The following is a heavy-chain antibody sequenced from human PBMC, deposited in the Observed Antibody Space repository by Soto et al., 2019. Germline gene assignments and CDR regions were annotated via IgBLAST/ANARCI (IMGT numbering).Heavy chain of an antibody. CDR2: IYYSGSP. Sequence: PSETLSLTCTVSGGSISSGGYYWSWIRQHPGKGLEWIGYIYYSGSPYYNPSLKSRVTISVDTSKNQFSLKLSSVTAADTAVYYCAREGYQPPLPGQGWVDPPRDYDYGMAVWGLGSTVTVS. V-gene: IGHV4-31*03. J-gene: IGHJ6*02. CDR1: GGSISSGGYY. CDR3: AREGYQPPLPGQGWVDPPRDYDYGMAV. D-gene: IGHD2-2*01.